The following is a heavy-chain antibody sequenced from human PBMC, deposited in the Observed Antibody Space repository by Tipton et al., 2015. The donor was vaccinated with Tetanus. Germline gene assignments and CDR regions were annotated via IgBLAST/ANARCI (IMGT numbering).Heavy chain of an antibody. CDR1: GDSLVRGGYY. V-gene: IGHV4-31*03. D-gene: IGHD6-13*01. CDR3: ARDFGSNHNWFDP. Sequence: TLSLTCTVSGDSLVRGGYYWTWIRHLPGKGLEWIGYIYHTGAVHYNPSLKSRVTLSVDMSKNQFFLKMISMTAADTAVYFCARDFGSNHNWFDPWGQGTPVTVSS. CDR2: IYHTGAV. J-gene: IGHJ5*02.